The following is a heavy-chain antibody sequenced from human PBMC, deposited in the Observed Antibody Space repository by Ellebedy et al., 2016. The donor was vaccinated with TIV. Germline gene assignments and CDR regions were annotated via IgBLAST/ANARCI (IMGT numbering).Heavy chain of an antibody. CDR3: AREGGRSSGWSKSYSY. CDR1: GFTFSDYY. V-gene: IGHV3-11*04. J-gene: IGHJ4*02. CDR2: ISWNSGSI. D-gene: IGHD6-19*01. Sequence: GESLKISCAASGFTFSDYYMSWIRQAPGKGLEWVSGISWNSGSIGYVDSVKGRFTISRDNAKNSLYLQMNSLRAEDTAVYYCAREGGRSSGWSKSYSYWGQGTLVTVSS.